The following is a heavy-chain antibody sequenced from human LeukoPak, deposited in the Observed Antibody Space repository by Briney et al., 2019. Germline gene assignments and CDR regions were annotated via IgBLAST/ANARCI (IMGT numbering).Heavy chain of an antibody. CDR2: ISGSGGST. V-gene: IGHV3-23*01. CDR3: ARDFYDGFALDY. CDR1: GFTFSSYA. D-gene: IGHD2/OR15-2a*01. J-gene: IGHJ4*02. Sequence: GGSLRLSCAASGFTFSSYAMSWVRQAPGKGLEWVSAISGSGGSTYYADSVKGRFTISRDNARNSLYLQMDNLRAEDTGVYYCARDFYDGFALDYWGQGTLGTVSS.